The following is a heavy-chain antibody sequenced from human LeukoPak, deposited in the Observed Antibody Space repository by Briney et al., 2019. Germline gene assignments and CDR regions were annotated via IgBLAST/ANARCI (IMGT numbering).Heavy chain of an antibody. CDR1: GGSISSSSYY. CDR3: AREFDSSGYYLYAIDY. J-gene: IGHJ4*02. CDR2: IYYRGST. Sequence: SETLSLTCAVSGGSISSSSYYWGWIRQPPGKGLDWIGSIYYRGSTYYNPSLKSRVTISVDTSKNQFSLKLSSVTAADTAVYYCAREFDSSGYYLYAIDYWGQGTLVTVSS. V-gene: IGHV4-39*07. D-gene: IGHD3-22*01.